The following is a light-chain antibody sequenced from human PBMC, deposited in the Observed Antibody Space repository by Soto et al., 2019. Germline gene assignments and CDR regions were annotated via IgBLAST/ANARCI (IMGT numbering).Light chain of an antibody. CDR2: DAS. CDR3: QQRSNWPLT. CDR1: QSVSSF. J-gene: IGKJ3*01. V-gene: IGKV3-11*01. Sequence: EIVLTQSPAPLSFSPGERATPSCRASQSVSSFLAWYQQKPGQAPRLLIHDASNRATGIPARFSGSGSGTDFTLTISSLEPEDFAVYYCQQRSNWPLTFGPGTKVDIK.